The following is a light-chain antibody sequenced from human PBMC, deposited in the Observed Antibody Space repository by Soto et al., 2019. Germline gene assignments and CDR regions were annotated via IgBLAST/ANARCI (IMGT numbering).Light chain of an antibody. CDR2: GAS. J-gene: IGKJ1*01. Sequence: EIVMTQSPAPLSVSPGGRATLACRASQSISDTLAWYQQKPGQAPRLLIHGASTRATGFPARFSVSGSGTDFTLTISSLQSEDFAVYDCQQYNNWPWTFGQGTKVEIK. V-gene: IGKV3-15*01. CDR3: QQYNNWPWT. CDR1: QSISDT.